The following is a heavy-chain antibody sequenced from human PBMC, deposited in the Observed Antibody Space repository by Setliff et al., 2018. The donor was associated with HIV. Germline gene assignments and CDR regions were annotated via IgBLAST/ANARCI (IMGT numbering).Heavy chain of an antibody. D-gene: IGHD3-16*02. CDR2: INPNSGDT. J-gene: IGHJ6*02. V-gene: IGHV1-2*02. CDR1: GYTFTRHE. Sequence: GASVKVSCKASGYTFTRHELHWVRLAPGQGLEWMGWINPNSGDTNYAQKFQGRVTMTRDTSINAAYMELRSLRSDDTAVYYCARGAGYDYVWGSHPYFYNAMDVWGQGTTVTVSS. CDR3: ARGAGYDYVWGSHPYFYNAMDV.